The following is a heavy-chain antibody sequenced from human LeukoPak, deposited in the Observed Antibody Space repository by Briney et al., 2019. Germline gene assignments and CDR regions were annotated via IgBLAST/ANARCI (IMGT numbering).Heavy chain of an antibody. V-gene: IGHV3-74*01. CDR3: VRGSSTWSPLGDY. Sequence: GSLRLSCAASGFTFSTYWMHWVCQAPGQGPVWVSRISPDGSTTTYADSVRGRFSISRDNAKNTLYMQMNSLRVDDTAVYYCVRGSSTWSPLGDYWGQGTLVTVST. D-gene: IGHD6-13*01. CDR2: ISPDGSTT. CDR1: GFTFSTYW. J-gene: IGHJ4*02.